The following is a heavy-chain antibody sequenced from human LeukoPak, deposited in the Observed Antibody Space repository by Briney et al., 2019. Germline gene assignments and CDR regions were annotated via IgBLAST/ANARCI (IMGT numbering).Heavy chain of an antibody. CDR1: GFTFSNYW. J-gene: IGHJ4*02. CDR2: IKQDGSER. CDR3: PRDFGAGYDFWSSYYGGYDY. V-gene: IGHV3-7*01. D-gene: IGHD3-3*01. Sequence: GGSLRLSCVASGFTFSNYWMSWVRQAPGKGLEWVANIKQDGSERYYVDSVKGRFTISRDNANNSLYLQMNSLRAEDTAVYSCPRDFGAGYDFWSSYYGGYDYWGQGALVTVSS.